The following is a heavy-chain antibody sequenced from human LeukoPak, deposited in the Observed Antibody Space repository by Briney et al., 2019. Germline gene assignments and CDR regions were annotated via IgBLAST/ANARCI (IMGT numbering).Heavy chain of an antibody. CDR2: IYYSGST. CDR3: ARVIYDYAREAYYYYYMDV. D-gene: IGHD3-16*01. Sequence: SETLSLTCTVSGDSISSGSYYWSWIRQPPGKGLEWIGYIYYSGSTNYNPSLKSRVTISVDTSKNQFSLKLSSVTAADTAVYYCARVIYDYAREAYYYYYMDVWGKGTTVTISS. CDR1: GDSISSGSYY. V-gene: IGHV4-61*01. J-gene: IGHJ6*03.